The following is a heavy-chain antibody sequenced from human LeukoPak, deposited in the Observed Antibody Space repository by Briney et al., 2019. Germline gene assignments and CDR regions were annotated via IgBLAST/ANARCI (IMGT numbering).Heavy chain of an antibody. V-gene: IGHV1-69*05. J-gene: IGHJ6*03. CDR2: IIPIFGTA. Sequence: SVKVSCNTSGHTLTTYGFSWVRQAPGQGLEWMGGIIPIFGTANYAQKFQGRVTITTEESTSTAYMELSSLRSEDTAVYYCARLAASSIAASSFYRNYYYYMDVWGKGTTVTVSS. D-gene: IGHD6-6*01. CDR3: ARLAASSIAASSFYRNYYYYMDV. CDR1: GHTLTTYG.